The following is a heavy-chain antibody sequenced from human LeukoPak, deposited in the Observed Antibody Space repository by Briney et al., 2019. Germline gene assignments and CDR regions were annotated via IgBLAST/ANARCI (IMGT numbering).Heavy chain of an antibody. J-gene: IGHJ4*02. Sequence: SETLSLTCAVYGGSFSGYYWSWIRQPPGKGLEWIGEINHSGSTNYNSALKSRVTTSVDTSKNQFSLRLSSVTAADTAVYYCARHSSFYFDYWGQGILVTVSS. V-gene: IGHV4-34*01. D-gene: IGHD3-3*02. CDR2: INHSGST. CDR1: GGSFSGYY. CDR3: ARHSSFYFDY.